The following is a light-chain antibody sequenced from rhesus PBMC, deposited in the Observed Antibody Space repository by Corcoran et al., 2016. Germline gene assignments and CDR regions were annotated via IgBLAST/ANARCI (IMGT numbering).Light chain of an antibody. CDR2: KAS. CDR3: QQSFGVPPT. J-gene: IGKJ4*01. V-gene: IGKV1-74*01. CDR1: ENVNNH. Sequence: DIQMTQSPSSLSASIGERVTVTCRASENVNNHLTWYQQKPGKAPKFMIYKASTLQDGVPSRFSGSGFGTDYTLTISSLQAEDVATYYCQQSFGVPPTFGGGTKVDLK.